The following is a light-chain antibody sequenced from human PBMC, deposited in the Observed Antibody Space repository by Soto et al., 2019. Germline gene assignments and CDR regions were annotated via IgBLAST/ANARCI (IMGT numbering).Light chain of an antibody. CDR2: GAS. CDR3: HQYNDWPRT. V-gene: IGKV3-15*01. J-gene: IGKJ1*01. CDR1: QSLSSN. Sequence: EIVVTQSPATLSVSPGERATLSCRASQSLSSNLAWYQQKPGQAPRLLIYGASTRAAGIPARFSGSGSETEFTLTISSLQSEDSALYYCHQYNDWPRTFGQGTKVDIK.